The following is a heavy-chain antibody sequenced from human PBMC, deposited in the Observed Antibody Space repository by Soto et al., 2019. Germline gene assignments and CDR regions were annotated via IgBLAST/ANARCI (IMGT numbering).Heavy chain of an antibody. Sequence: HPGGSLRLSCAASGFTFSGSAMHWVRQASGKGLEWVGRIRSKANSYATAYAASVKGRFTISRDDSKNTAYLQMNSLKTEDTAVYYCTRQFDWFYFPGYYYYGTDVWGQGTTVTVSS. V-gene: IGHV3-73*01. CDR3: TRQFDWFYFPGYYYYGTDV. CDR2: IRSKANSYAT. CDR1: GFTFSGSA. J-gene: IGHJ6*02. D-gene: IGHD3-9*01.